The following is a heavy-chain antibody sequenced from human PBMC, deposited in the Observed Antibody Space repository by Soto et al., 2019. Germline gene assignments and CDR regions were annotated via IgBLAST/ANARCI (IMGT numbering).Heavy chain of an antibody. CDR2: IYHSGST. Sequence: PSETLSLTCAVSGGSISSGGYSWSWIRQPPGKGLEWIGYIYHSGSTYYNPSLKSRVTISVDRSKNQFSLKLSSVTAADTAVYYCARAAEYSSSTIAFDIWGQGTMVTVS. J-gene: IGHJ3*02. V-gene: IGHV4-30-2*01. D-gene: IGHD6-6*01. CDR3: ARAAEYSSSTIAFDI. CDR1: GGSISSGGYS.